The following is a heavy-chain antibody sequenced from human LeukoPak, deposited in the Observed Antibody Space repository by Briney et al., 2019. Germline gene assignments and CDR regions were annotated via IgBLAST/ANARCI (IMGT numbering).Heavy chain of an antibody. CDR1: GFTFRSYW. CDR2: INGDGSNT. D-gene: IGHD5-18*01. CDR3: ARNPYSFALDY. V-gene: IGHV3-74*01. Sequence: PGGSLRLSCVVSGFTFRSYWMHWVRQAPGKGLVWVSRINGDGSNTNYAGSVEGRFTISRDNAKNTLYLQMNSLRAEDTAVYYCARNPYSFALDYWGPGSLVTVSS. J-gene: IGHJ4*02.